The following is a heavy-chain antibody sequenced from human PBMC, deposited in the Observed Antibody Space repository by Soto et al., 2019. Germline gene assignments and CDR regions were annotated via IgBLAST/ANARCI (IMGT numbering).Heavy chain of an antibody. CDR1: GVTFRRTA. V-gene: IGHV1-58*01. CDR2: IVVGTGST. Sequence: SVKVSCKASGVTFRRTAVQWMRQPRGQRLEWIGRIVVGTGSTTYAQIVPERIAIXRDISTNTAYIELSGLRPEDTAIYYCAADADRDDFWSSYAYYYYSMDVGGQGTTVTVSS. CDR3: AADADRDDFWSSYAYYYYSMDV. D-gene: IGHD3-3*01. J-gene: IGHJ6*02.